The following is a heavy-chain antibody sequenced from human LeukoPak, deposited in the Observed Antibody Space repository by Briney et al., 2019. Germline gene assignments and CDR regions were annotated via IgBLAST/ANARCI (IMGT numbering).Heavy chain of an antibody. CDR1: GISVSNNY. Sequence: GGSLRLSCAASGISVSNNYMSWVRQAPGKGLKWVSVIYSGGSTYYADSVKGRFTISRDNSNNTLYLQMNSLRVEDTAVYYCARDLVAEETVDVWGQGTTVTVSS. J-gene: IGHJ6*02. CDR2: IYSGGST. CDR3: ARDLVAEETVDV. D-gene: IGHD5-12*01. V-gene: IGHV3-53*01.